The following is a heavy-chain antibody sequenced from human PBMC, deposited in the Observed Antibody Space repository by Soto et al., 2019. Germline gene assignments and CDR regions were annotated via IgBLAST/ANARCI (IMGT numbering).Heavy chain of an antibody. Sequence: GESQKISCKASGYSFTSYWIGWVRQMPGKGLEWMGIIYPGDSDTRYSPSFQGQVTISADKSISTAYLQWSSLKASDTAMYYCARYSRDIVGATFAFDIWGQGTMVTVSS. D-gene: IGHD1-26*01. J-gene: IGHJ3*02. CDR3: ARYSRDIVGATFAFDI. CDR2: IYPGDSDT. CDR1: GYSFTSYW. V-gene: IGHV5-51*01.